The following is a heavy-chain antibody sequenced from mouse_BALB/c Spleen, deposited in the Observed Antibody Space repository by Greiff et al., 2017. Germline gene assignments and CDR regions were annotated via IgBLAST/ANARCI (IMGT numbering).Heavy chain of an antibody. CDR1: GYTFTAYA. CDR3: ARPYGNYDLDY. V-gene: IGHV1S137*01. D-gene: IGHD2-10*02. Sequence: VQRVESGAELVRPGSSVKISCKGSGYTFTAYAMHWVKQSHAKSLEWIGVISTYYGNTNYNQKFKGKATMTVDKSSSTAYMELARLTSEDSAIYYCARPYGNYDLDYWGQGTSVTVSS. CDR2: ISTYYGNT. J-gene: IGHJ4*01.